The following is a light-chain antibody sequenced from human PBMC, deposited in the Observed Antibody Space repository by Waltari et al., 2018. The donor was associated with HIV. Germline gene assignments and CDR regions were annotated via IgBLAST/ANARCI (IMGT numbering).Light chain of an antibody. Sequence: QSALTQPASVSESPGQSITIPCTGTGSDIGNSNLVPWYQQYPGKAPKLIIYEVNKRPSGVSSRFSGSKSGNTASLTVSGLQAEDEADYYCSSYAGSSTLWVFGGGTQLTVL. V-gene: IGLV2-23*02. CDR1: GSDIGNSNL. CDR2: EVN. CDR3: SSYAGSSTLWV. J-gene: IGLJ3*02.